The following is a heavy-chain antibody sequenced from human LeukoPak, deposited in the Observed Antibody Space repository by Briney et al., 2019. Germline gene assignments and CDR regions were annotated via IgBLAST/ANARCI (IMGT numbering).Heavy chain of an antibody. CDR3: AKDAPIGY. J-gene: IGHJ4*02. CDR1: GFPFSNYG. D-gene: IGHD3-16*02. Sequence: PGGSLRLSWAASGFPFSNYGLHWVRQAPGKGLEWVAFIRYDGSNKYYADSMKGRFTISRDNSENTLYLQMNSLRPEDTAVYYCAKDAPIGYWGQGTLVTVSS. CDR2: IRYDGSNK. V-gene: IGHV3-30*02.